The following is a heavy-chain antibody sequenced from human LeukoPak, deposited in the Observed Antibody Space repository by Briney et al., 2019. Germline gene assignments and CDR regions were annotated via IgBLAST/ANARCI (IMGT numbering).Heavy chain of an antibody. Sequence: ASVKVSCKASGYTLTRYDINWVRQATGQGLEWMGWMNVKSGNTGYAQKFQGRVTMTRKTSISTAYIELSSLKSEDTAVYYCATTPTNSRGWFDPWGQGSLVTVSS. D-gene: IGHD2-8*01. CDR1: GYTLTRYD. J-gene: IGHJ5*02. CDR3: ATTPTNSRGWFDP. V-gene: IGHV1-8*01. CDR2: MNVKSGNT.